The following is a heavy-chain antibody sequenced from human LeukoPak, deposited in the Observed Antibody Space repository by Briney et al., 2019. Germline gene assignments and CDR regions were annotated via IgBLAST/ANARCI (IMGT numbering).Heavy chain of an antibody. D-gene: IGHD6-13*01. CDR1: GGSISSSSYY. Sequence: SETLSLTCTVSGGSISSSSYYWGWIRQPPGKGLEWIGSIYYSGSTYYNPSLKSRVTISVDTSKNQFSLKLSSVTAADTAVYYCARDGIGSSSRRGYWGQGTLVTVSS. CDR3: ARDGIGSSSRRGY. J-gene: IGHJ4*02. CDR2: IYYSGST. V-gene: IGHV4-39*07.